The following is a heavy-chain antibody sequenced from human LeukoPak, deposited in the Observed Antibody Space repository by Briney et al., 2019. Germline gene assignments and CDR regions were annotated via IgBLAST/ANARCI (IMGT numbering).Heavy chain of an antibody. V-gene: IGHV3-23*01. Sequence: GGSLRLSCAASGFTFSSYGMSWVRQAPGKGLEWVSAISGSGGSTYYADSVKGRFTISRDNSKNTLYLQMNSLRAEDTAVYYCAKSLKYYYDSSGYYLNYWGQGTLVTVSS. D-gene: IGHD3-22*01. J-gene: IGHJ4*02. CDR1: GFTFSSYG. CDR2: ISGSGGST. CDR3: AKSLKYYYDSSGYYLNY.